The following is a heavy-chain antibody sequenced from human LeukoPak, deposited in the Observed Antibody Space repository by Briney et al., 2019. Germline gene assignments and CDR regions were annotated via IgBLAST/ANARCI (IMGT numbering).Heavy chain of an antibody. Sequence: EPSETLSLTCTVSGCSISSGDYYWSWIRQPPGKGLEWIGYIYYSGSTYYNPSLKSRVAISVDTSKNQFSLKLSSVTAADTAVYYCARGDSNFDYWGQGTLVTVSS. V-gene: IGHV4-30-4*01. D-gene: IGHD4-11*01. CDR2: IYYSGST. J-gene: IGHJ4*02. CDR3: ARGDSNFDY. CDR1: GCSISSGDYY.